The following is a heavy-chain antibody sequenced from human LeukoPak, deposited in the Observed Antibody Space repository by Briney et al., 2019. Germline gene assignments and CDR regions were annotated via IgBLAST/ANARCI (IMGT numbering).Heavy chain of an antibody. V-gene: IGHV3-30*02. CDR3: AKEGSSYYFDY. Sequence: AGSLRLSCAASGFTFSSYGMHWVRQAPGKGLEWVAFIRYDGTNQYYADSVKGRFTISRDNSKNTLYLQMNSLRDEDTAVYYCAKEGSSYYFDYWGQGTLVSVSS. J-gene: IGHJ4*02. CDR1: GFTFSSYG. D-gene: IGHD2-2*01. CDR2: IRYDGTNQ.